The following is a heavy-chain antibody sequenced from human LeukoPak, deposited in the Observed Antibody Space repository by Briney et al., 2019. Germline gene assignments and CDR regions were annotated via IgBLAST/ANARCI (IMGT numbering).Heavy chain of an antibody. D-gene: IGHD3-22*01. J-gene: IGHJ3*02. Sequence: SETLSLTCTVSGGSISSYYWSWIRQPPGKGLEWIGYIYYSGSTNYNPSLKSRVTISVDTSKNQFSLKLSSVTAADTAVYYCARYYYDRRGAFDIWGQGTMVTVSS. V-gene: IGHV4-59*08. CDR2: IYYSGST. CDR3: ARYYYDRRGAFDI. CDR1: GGSISSYY.